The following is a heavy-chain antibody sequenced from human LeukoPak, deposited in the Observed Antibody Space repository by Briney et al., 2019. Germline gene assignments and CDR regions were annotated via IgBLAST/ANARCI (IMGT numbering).Heavy chain of an antibody. CDR1: GFTFSSYW. Sequence: GGSLRLSCAASGFTFSSYWMHWVRQAPGKGLVWVSQINSDGSTTRYADSVKGRFTISRDNAKNMLYLQMNSLRAEDTAVYFCARDAYGDYYFDYWGQGTLVTVSS. CDR2: INSDGSTT. J-gene: IGHJ4*02. CDR3: ARDAYGDYYFDY. D-gene: IGHD4-17*01. V-gene: IGHV3-74*01.